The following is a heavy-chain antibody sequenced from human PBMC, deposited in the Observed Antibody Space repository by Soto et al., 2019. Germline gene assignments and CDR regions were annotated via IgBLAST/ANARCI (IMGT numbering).Heavy chain of an antibody. CDR3: ARGPLTIDY. J-gene: IGHJ4*02. CDR1: GYTFISYG. Sequence: QVQLVQSGAEVKKPGASVKVSCKASGYTFISYGITWVRQAPGQGLEWMGWISGYNGDTKYAQRLQDRVTMTTDTSTSPAYLELRSLKSDDTAVYYCARGPLTIDYWGQGTLVTVSS. CDR2: ISGYNGDT. V-gene: IGHV1-18*01.